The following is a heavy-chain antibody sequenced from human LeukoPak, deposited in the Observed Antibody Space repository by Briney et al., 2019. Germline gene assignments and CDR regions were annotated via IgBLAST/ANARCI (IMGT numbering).Heavy chain of an antibody. CDR3: ASRTYYYDSSGIN. Sequence: GGSLRLSCAASGFTFSSYEMNWVRQAPGKGLEWVSYISSSGSTIYYADSVKGRFTISRDNAKNSLYLQMNSLRAEDTAVYYCASRTYYYDSSGINWGQGTLVTVSS. D-gene: IGHD3-22*01. V-gene: IGHV3-48*03. CDR2: ISSSGSTI. CDR1: GFTFSSYE. J-gene: IGHJ4*02.